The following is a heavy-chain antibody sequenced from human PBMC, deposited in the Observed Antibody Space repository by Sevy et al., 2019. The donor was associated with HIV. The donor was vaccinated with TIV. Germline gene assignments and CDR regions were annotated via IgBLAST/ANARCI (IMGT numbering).Heavy chain of an antibody. J-gene: IGHJ6*02. V-gene: IGHV3-48*02. CDR2: TSGNSGAI. CDR3: ARGPDCGGDCDVGFYYPLDV. Sequence: GGSLRLSCAASDFPFTNAWMNWVRQAPGKGLEWISYTSGNSGAIYYPDSVKGRFTVSRDNANNALFLQMSSLKDDDTAVYYCARGPDCGGDCDVGFYYPLDVWGQGTTVTVSS. D-gene: IGHD2-21*02. CDR1: DFPFTNAW.